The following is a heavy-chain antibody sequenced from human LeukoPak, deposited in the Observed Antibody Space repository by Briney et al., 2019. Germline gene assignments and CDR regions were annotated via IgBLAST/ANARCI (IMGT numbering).Heavy chain of an antibody. V-gene: IGHV3-21*04. CDR2: ISSSSSYI. D-gene: IGHD6-13*01. CDR3: ATDSSSWYVAPGAFDI. CDR1: GFTFSSYS. J-gene: IGHJ3*02. Sequence: GGSLRLSCAASGFTFSSYSMNWVRQAPGKGLEWVSSISSSSSYIYYADSVKGRFTISRDNAKNSLYLQMNSLRSDDTAVYYCATDSSSWYVAPGAFDIWGQGTMVTVSS.